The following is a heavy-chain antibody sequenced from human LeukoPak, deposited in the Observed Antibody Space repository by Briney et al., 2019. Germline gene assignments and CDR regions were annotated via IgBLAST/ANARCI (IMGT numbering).Heavy chain of an antibody. V-gene: IGHV4-38-2*02. Sequence: SETLSLTCTVSGYSISSGYYWGWIRQPPGKGLEWIGSIYYSGSTYYNPSLKSRVTISVDTSKNQFSLKLSSVTAADTAIYYCARVSVEMAMVYYFDYWGQGTLVTVSS. CDR3: ARVSVEMAMVYYFDY. J-gene: IGHJ4*02. CDR2: IYYSGST. CDR1: GYSISSGYY. D-gene: IGHD5-18*01.